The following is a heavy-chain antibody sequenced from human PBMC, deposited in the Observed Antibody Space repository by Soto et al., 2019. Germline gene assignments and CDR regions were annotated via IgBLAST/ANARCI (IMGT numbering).Heavy chain of an antibody. V-gene: IGHV3-21*01. CDR1: GFTFSSYS. D-gene: IGHD1-7*01. CDR3: ARDRLELLPNWFDP. J-gene: IGHJ5*02. Sequence: PGGSLRLSCAASGFTFSSYSMNWVRQAPGKGLEWVSSISSSSSYIYYADSVKGRFTISRDNAKNSLYLRMNSLRAEDTAVYYCARDRLELLPNWFDPWGQGTLVTVSS. CDR2: ISSSSSYI.